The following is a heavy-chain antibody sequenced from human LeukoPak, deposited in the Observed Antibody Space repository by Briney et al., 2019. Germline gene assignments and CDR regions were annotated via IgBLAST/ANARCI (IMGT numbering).Heavy chain of an antibody. CDR3: AKDFSRRYYGSGSLNWFDP. J-gene: IGHJ5*02. CDR2: ISGNGGST. V-gene: IGHV3-23*01. CDR1: GFTFSTYW. D-gene: IGHD3-10*01. Sequence: PGGSLRLSCAASGFTFSTYWMSWVRQAPGKGLEWVSAISGNGGSTYYADSVKGRFTISRDNSKNTLYLQMNSLRAEDTAVYYCAKDFSRRYYGSGSLNWFDPWGQGTLVTVSS.